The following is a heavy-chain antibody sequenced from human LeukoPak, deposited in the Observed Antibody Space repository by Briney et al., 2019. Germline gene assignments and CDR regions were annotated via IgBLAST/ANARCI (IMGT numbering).Heavy chain of an antibody. CDR1: GLIFSSYA. CDR3: VKDSSTTSWYFAFDV. V-gene: IGHV3-23*01. Sequence: GGSLRLSCAASGLIFSSYAMTWVRQAPGKGLEWVSSFGLYGGTTHYADSVKGRFTISRDNSKNTLYLQMTSLRADDTAVYYCVKDSSTTSWYFAFDVWGQGTMVAVSS. D-gene: IGHD2-2*01. J-gene: IGHJ3*01. CDR2: FGLYGGTT.